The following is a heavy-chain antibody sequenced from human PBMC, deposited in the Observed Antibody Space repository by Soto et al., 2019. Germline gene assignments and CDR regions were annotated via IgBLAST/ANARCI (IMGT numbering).Heavy chain of an antibody. CDR2: IIPIFGTA. Sequence: QVQLVQSGAEVKKPGSSVKVSCKASGGTFSSYAISWVRQAPGQGLEWMGGIIPIFGTANYAQKFQGRVXIXAXEATSTAYMELSSLRSEDTAVYYCASPIAVADGLDYWGQGNLVTVSS. J-gene: IGHJ4*02. V-gene: IGHV1-69*12. CDR1: GGTFSSYA. CDR3: ASPIAVADGLDY. D-gene: IGHD6-19*01.